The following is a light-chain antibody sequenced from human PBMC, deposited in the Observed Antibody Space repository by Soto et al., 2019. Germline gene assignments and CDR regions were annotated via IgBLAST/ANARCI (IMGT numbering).Light chain of an antibody. CDR1: QSISNY. CDR3: QQRYGTPLT. V-gene: IGKV1-39*01. Sequence: DMEMTQSPSTLSASVGDRVTITCRASQSISNYLNWYQHKPGKVPKLLIYDASSLQSGVPTRFSGSGAGTDFTLTINSLQPEDFATYYCQQRYGTPLTFGGGTKIEIK. J-gene: IGKJ4*01. CDR2: DAS.